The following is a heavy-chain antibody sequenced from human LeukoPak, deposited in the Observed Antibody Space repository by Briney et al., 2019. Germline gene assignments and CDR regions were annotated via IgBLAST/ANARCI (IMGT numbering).Heavy chain of an antibody. J-gene: IGHJ3*02. CDR1: GFTSSYS. D-gene: IGHD5-18*01. Sequence: GGSLRLSCAASGFTSSYSMNWVRQAPGKGLGWVASISYSSSYISYAESVKGRFTISRDNAKNSLYLQMNSLRAEDTAVYYCARAGYSDAFDIWGQGTMVTVSS. V-gene: IGHV3-21*01. CDR2: ISYSSSYI. CDR3: ARAGYSDAFDI.